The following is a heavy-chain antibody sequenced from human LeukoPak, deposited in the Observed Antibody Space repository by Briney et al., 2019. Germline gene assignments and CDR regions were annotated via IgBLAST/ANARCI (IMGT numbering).Heavy chain of an antibody. V-gene: IGHV1-69*13. D-gene: IGHD3-3*01. CDR1: GGTFISYA. CDR3: ARLLGGGRFLELSYYGMDV. J-gene: IGHJ6*02. CDR2: IIPIFGTA. Sequence: SVKVSCKASGGTFISYAISWVRQAPGQGLEWMGGIIPIFGTANYAQKFQGRVTITADESTSTAYMELSSLRSEDTAVYYCARLLGGGRFLELSYYGMDVWGQGTTVTVSS.